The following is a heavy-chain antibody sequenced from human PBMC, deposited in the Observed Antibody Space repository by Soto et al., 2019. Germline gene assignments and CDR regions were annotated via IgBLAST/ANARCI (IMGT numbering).Heavy chain of an antibody. J-gene: IGHJ3*02. CDR1: GGTFSSYA. CDR2: IIPIFGTA. CDR3: ARGATVVTPGGVSAFDI. D-gene: IGHD4-17*01. Sequence: QVQLVQSGAEVKKPGSSVKVSCKASGGTFSSYAISWVRQAPGQWLEWMGGIIPIFGTANYAQKFQGRVMITADKSTSTAYMELSSLRSEDTAVYYCARGATVVTPGGVSAFDIWGQGTMVTVSS. V-gene: IGHV1-69*06.